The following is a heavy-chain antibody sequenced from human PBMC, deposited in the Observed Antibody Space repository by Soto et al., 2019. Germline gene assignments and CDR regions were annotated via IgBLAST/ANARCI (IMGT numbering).Heavy chain of an antibody. CDR2: ISGSGTKT. V-gene: IGHV3-23*01. CDR3: ARDLRGHYGP. D-gene: IGHD4-17*01. J-gene: IGHJ3*01. CDR1: GFTFNNYA. Sequence: PGGSLRLSCATSGFTFNNYAMSWVRQTPGRGLEWVSTISGSGTKTYYADSVKGRFTISRDNSKSTVYLQMNGLRPEDTAMYYCARDLRGHYGPWGQGTMVTV.